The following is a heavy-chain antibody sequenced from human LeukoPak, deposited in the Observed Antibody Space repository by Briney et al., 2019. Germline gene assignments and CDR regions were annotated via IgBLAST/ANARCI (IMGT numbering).Heavy chain of an antibody. V-gene: IGHV3-7*03. CDR2: INQDGSET. Sequence: GGSLRLSCATSGFTFNTYWMTWVRQAPGKGPQWVSHINQDGSETYYVDPVKGRFTISRDNAKNSVYLQMNSLTTEDTALYYCVRDQNWSFDYWGQGTRVTVSS. J-gene: IGHJ4*02. D-gene: IGHD3-3*01. CDR3: VRDQNWSFDY. CDR1: GFTFNTYW.